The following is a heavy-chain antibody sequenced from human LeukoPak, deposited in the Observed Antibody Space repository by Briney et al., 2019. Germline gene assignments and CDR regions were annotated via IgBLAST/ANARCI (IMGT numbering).Heavy chain of an antibody. CDR1: RITFSNYW. Sequence: PGGSLRLSCTPSRITFSNYWMHWVRQAPGKGLVWVSRINSDGRTTNYADSVKGRFTISRDNAKNTLYLQMNSLRAEDTAVYYCASQFWWAAVPGTLDYWGQGTLVTVSS. D-gene: IGHD6-19*01. V-gene: IGHV3-74*01. J-gene: IGHJ4*02. CDR2: INSDGRTT. CDR3: ASQFWWAAVPGTLDY.